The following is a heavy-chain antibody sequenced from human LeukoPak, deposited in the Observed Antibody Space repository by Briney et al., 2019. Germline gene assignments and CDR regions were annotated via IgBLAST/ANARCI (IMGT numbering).Heavy chain of an antibody. V-gene: IGHV5-10-1*01. J-gene: IGHJ6*02. CDR3: AIPLTGYYNGGMDV. D-gene: IGHD3-9*01. CDR2: IDPSDSYA. Sequence: EWMGRIDPSDSYAKYSPSFQGHVTISADKSISTAYLQWSSLKASDTAMYYCAIPLTGYYNGGMDVWGQGTTVTVSS.